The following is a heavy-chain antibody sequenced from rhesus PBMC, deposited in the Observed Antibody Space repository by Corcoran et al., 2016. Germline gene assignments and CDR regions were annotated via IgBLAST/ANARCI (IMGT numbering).Heavy chain of an antibody. D-gene: IGHD4-11*01. V-gene: IGHV3-14*01. CDR2: INTIISIT. Sequence: EVQLVESGGGLAKPGGSLRLSCAASGFTFSRYWMHWVRQAPGTGLECISAINTIISITYYAVAGTGRFPNSREIAKNTLYLQSDGLRAEVTAVYYCAGEYHDCGYWGQGVLVTVSS. CDR1: GFTFSRYW. J-gene: IGHJ4*01. CDR3: AGEYHDCGY.